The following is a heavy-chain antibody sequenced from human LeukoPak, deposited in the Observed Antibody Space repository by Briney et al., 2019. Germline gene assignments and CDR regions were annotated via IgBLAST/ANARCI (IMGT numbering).Heavy chain of an antibody. V-gene: IGHV5-51*01. D-gene: IGHD2-2*01. Sequence: GESLKISCKGSGYSFTRYWIGWVRQMPGKGLGWMGIIYPGDSDTRYSPSFQGQVTISADKSISTAYLQWSSLKASDTAMYYCARLRGYCSSTSCYAWGFDYWGQGTLVTVSS. J-gene: IGHJ4*02. CDR2: IYPGDSDT. CDR1: GYSFTRYW. CDR3: ARLRGYCSSTSCYAWGFDY.